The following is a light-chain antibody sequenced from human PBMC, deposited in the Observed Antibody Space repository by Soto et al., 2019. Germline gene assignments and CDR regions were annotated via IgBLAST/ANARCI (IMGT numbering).Light chain of an antibody. V-gene: IGKV2D-29*01. CDR2: EVS. CDR1: QSLLYSDGKTY. CDR3: MQTTQFPFI. J-gene: IGKJ3*01. Sequence: IVMTQSPLSLSVTPGQPASISCKTSQSLLYSDGKTYLSWFLQKPGQPPRLLIYEVSNLFSRVPDRFSGSGSDTDFTLKISRVEAEDVGIYYCMQTTQFPFIFGPGTRVEIK.